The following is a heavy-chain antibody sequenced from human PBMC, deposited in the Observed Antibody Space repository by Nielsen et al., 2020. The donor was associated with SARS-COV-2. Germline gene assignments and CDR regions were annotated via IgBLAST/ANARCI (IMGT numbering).Heavy chain of an antibody. CDR1: GYPFNSYG. J-gene: IGHJ5*02. D-gene: IGHD3-3*01. CDR2: ISAYNANT. Sequence: ASVKVSCKASGYPFNSYGFSWVRQAPGKGLEWMGWISAYNANTKYLQRLQDRVTMTTDPSTSTAYMELRSLRSDDTAVYYCARAGRITIFGVVSDNWFDPWGQGTLVTVSS. CDR3: ARAGRITIFGVVSDNWFDP. V-gene: IGHV1-18*01.